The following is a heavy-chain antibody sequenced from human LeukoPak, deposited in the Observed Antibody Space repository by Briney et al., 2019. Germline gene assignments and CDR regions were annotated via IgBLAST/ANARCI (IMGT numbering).Heavy chain of an antibody. Sequence: SETLSLTCAVYGGSFSGYYWSWIRQPPGKGLEWIGEINHSGSTNYNPSLKSRVTISVDTSKNQFSLKLSSVTAADTAVYYCAVRIRLGELSLVDYWGQGTLVTVSS. J-gene: IGHJ4*02. CDR1: GGSFSGYY. V-gene: IGHV4-34*01. D-gene: IGHD3-16*02. CDR2: INHSGST. CDR3: AVRIRLGELSLVDY.